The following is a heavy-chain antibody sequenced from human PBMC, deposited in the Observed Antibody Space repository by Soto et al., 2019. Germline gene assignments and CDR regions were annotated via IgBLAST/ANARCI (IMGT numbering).Heavy chain of an antibody. CDR2: IYYSGST. Sequence: SETLSLTCTVSGGSISRGGYYWSWIRQHPGKGLEWIGYIYYSGSTYYNPSLKSRVTISVDTSKNQFSLKLSSVTAADTAVYYCASSPWGVTTYCFDPWGQGTLVTVSS. CDR3: ASSPWGVTTYCFDP. CDR1: GGSISRGGYY. J-gene: IGHJ5*02. V-gene: IGHV4-31*03. D-gene: IGHD4-17*01.